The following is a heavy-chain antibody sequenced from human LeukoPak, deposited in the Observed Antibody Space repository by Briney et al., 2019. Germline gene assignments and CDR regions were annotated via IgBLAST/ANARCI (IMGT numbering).Heavy chain of an antibody. V-gene: IGHV4-30-4*01. Sequence: SETLSLTCTVSGDSIISGDYYWSWLRQPPGKGLEWIGYIYYSGNTYQNPSLKSRAAMSVDTSKNQFSLKLSSATAAETAVYYCARPSYFYDSSGYKTEAFDIWGQGTMVTVSS. CDR3: ARPSYFYDSSGYKTEAFDI. CDR2: IYYSGNT. J-gene: IGHJ3*02. CDR1: GDSIISGDYY. D-gene: IGHD3-22*01.